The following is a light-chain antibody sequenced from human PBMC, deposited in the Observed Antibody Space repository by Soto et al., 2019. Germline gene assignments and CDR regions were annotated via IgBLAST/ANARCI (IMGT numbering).Light chain of an antibody. V-gene: IGKV3-11*01. J-gene: IGKJ1*01. Sequence: EIVLTQSPATLSLSPGERATLSCRASQSVSSYLAWYQQKPGQAPRLLIYYASNRATGIPARFSGSGSGTDFTLTISILEPEDFAVYYCQPRGWTVGQVTKVEIK. CDR3: QPRGWT. CDR2: YAS. CDR1: QSVSSY.